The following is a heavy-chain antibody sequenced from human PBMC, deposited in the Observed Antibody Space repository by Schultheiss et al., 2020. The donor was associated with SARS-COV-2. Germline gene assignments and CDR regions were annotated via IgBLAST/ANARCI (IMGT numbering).Heavy chain of an antibody. V-gene: IGHV1-8*03. D-gene: IGHD1-26*01. Sequence: ASVKVSCKASGGTFSSYDINWVRQATGQGLEWMGWMNPNSGNTGYAQKFQGRVTITADESTSTAYMELSSLRSEDTAVYYCAREPRIVGATRHHDAFDIWGQGTMVTVSS. CDR1: GGTFSSYD. CDR3: AREPRIVGATRHHDAFDI. CDR2: MNPNSGNT. J-gene: IGHJ3*02.